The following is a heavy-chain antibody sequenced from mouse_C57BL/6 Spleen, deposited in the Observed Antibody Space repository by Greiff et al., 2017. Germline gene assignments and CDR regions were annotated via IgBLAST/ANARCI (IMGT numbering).Heavy chain of an antibody. V-gene: IGHV5-6*01. CDR2: ISSGGSYT. J-gene: IGHJ4*01. CDR3: ARQLTGTYYYAMDY. D-gene: IGHD4-1*01. Sequence: EVQLVESGGDLVKPGGSLKLSCAASGFTFSSYGMSWVRQTPDKRLEWVATISSGGSYTYYPASVKGRFTISRDNAKNTLYLQMSSLKSEDTAMYYCARQLTGTYYYAMDYWGQGTSVTVSS. CDR1: GFTFSSYG.